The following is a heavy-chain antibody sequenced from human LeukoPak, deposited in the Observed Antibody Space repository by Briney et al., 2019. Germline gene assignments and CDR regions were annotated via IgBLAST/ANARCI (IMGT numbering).Heavy chain of an antibody. CDR3: AKDFHTVTTFDY. V-gene: IGHV3-30*18. J-gene: IGHJ4*02. CDR1: GFTFNSFG. Sequence: GRSLRLSCAASGFTFNSFGTHWVRQAPGKGLEWVAAISFDGSNKYFEDSVKGRFSISRDNSKNAQDLQMNSLRAEDTAVYYGAKDFHTVTTFDYWGQGTLVTVSS. D-gene: IGHD4-11*01. CDR2: ISFDGSNK.